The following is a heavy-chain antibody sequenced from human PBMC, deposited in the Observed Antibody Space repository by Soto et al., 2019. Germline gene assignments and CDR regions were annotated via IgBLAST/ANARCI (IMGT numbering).Heavy chain of an antibody. D-gene: IGHD6-19*01. CDR2: ISYDGSSK. Sequence: QVQLVESGGGVVQPGTSLRLSCAASGFSFRTYGMHWVRQAPDKGLEWVALISYDGSSKYYADSVKGRLTISRGNSKNTLYLQLNSLRAEDTAVYYCAGGWNYFDYWGQGTLVTVSS. CDR1: GFSFRTYG. J-gene: IGHJ4*02. V-gene: IGHV3-30*03. CDR3: AGGWNYFDY.